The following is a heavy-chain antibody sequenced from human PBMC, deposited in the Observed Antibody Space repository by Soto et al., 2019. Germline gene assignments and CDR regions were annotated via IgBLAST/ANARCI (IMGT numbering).Heavy chain of an antibody. Sequence: SVKVSCKDTGGLFSSYAIRWGRQAPGQGPEWVGGIIPVFNTVYYAENLQARVTITADESTNTAYMELSSLKSEDTAMYYCARGGSGYVWFNEFWGQGTLVSVSS. D-gene: IGHD3-3*01. J-gene: IGHJ4*02. CDR2: IIPVFNTV. CDR1: GGLFSSYA. V-gene: IGHV1-69*13. CDR3: ARGGSGYVWFNEF.